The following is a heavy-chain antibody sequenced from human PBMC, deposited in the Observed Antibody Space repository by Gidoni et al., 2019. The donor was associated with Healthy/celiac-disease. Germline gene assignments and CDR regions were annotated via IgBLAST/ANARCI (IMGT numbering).Heavy chain of an antibody. Sequence: EVQLLESGGGLVQPGGSLRLSCAASGFTFSSYAMSWVRQAPGKGLEWVSAIIGSGGSTYYADSVKGRFTISRDNSKNTLYLQMNSLRAEDTAVYYCAKILRITMIVVVIRDWYFDLWGRGTLVTVSS. V-gene: IGHV3-23*01. CDR3: AKILRITMIVVVIRDWYFDL. CDR2: IIGSGGST. D-gene: IGHD3-22*01. CDR1: GFTFSSYA. J-gene: IGHJ2*01.